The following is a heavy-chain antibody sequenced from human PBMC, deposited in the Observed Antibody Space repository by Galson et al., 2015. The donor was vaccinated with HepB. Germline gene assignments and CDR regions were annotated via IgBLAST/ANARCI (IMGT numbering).Heavy chain of an antibody. D-gene: IGHD2-2*01. Sequence: SLRLSCAASGFTFSSYGMHWVRQAPGKGLEWVAVISYDGSNKYYADSVKGRFTISRDNSKNTLYLQMNSLRAEDTAVYYCAKDSSYCSSTSCRGYSYGYGHFDYWGQGTLVTVSS. CDR3: AKDSSYCSSTSCRGYSYGYGHFDY. CDR1: GFTFSSYG. V-gene: IGHV3-30*18. CDR2: ISYDGSNK. J-gene: IGHJ4*02.